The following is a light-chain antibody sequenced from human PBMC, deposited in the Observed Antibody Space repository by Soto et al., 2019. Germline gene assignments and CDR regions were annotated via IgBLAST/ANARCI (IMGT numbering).Light chain of an antibody. J-gene: IGKJ4*01. CDR2: GAS. CDR1: QSVSSN. CDR3: RQYNNWPPELT. V-gene: IGKV3-15*01. Sequence: EIVMTQYPATVSVSPGERATLSCRASQSVSSNLAWYQQKPGQAPRLLIYGASTRATGIPARFSGSGSGTEFTLTISSLQSEDFAVYYCRQYNNWPPELTFGGGTKVEIK.